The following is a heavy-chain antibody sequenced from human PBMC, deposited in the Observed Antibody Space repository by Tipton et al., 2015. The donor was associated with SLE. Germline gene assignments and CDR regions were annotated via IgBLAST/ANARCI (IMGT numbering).Heavy chain of an antibody. CDR1: GFTFSSYW. D-gene: IGHD1-26*01. J-gene: IGHJ4*02. Sequence: SLRLSCAASGFTFSSYWMSWVRQAPGKGLEWVANIKQDGSEEYYVDSVKGRFTISRDNAKNSLYLQMNSLRAEDTAVYYCARVLVGATYFDYWGQGTLVTVSS. V-gene: IGHV3-7*01. CDR3: ARVLVGATYFDY. CDR2: IKQDGSEE.